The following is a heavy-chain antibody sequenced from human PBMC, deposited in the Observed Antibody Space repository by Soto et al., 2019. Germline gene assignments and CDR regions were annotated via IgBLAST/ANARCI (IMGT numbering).Heavy chain of an antibody. D-gene: IGHD4-17*01. CDR2: IYPGDSDT. CDR1: GYSFTSYW. J-gene: IGHJ6*02. V-gene: IGHV5-51*01. CDR3: ARQTTVTTFDYYYGMDV. Sequence: GESLKISCKGSGYSFTSYWIGWVRQMPGKGLEWMGIIYPGDSDTRYSPSFQGQVTISADKSISTAYLQWSSLKASDTAMYYCARQTTVTTFDYYYGMDVWGQGTTVTVS.